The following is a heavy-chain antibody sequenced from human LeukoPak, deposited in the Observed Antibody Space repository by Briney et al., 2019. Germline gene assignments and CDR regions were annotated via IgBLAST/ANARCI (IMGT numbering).Heavy chain of an antibody. Sequence: GGSLRLSCAAFGFTVNSNYMSWVRQAPGKGLEWVSTIYSGGSPYYADSVKGRFTISRDSSKNTLYLQMNSLRPEDTAVYYCARDARHITATSDGYWGQGTLVTVSS. CDR3: ARDARHITATSDGY. J-gene: IGHJ4*02. V-gene: IGHV3-66*02. CDR2: IYSGGSP. CDR1: GFTVNSNY. D-gene: IGHD1-20*01.